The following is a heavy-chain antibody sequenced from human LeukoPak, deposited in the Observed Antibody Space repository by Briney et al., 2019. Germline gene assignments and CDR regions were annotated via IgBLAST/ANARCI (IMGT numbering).Heavy chain of an antibody. D-gene: IGHD3-10*01. V-gene: IGHV1-8*01. CDR3: ARGRSAMVRGVHFDY. CDR2: MNPNSGNT. J-gene: IGHJ4*02. CDR1: GYTFTSYD. Sequence: ASVKVSCKASGYTFTSYDINWVRQATGQGLEWMGWMNPNSGNTGYAQKFQGRFTMTRNTSISTAYMELSSLRSEDTAVYYCARGRSAMVRGVHFDYWGQGTLVTVSS.